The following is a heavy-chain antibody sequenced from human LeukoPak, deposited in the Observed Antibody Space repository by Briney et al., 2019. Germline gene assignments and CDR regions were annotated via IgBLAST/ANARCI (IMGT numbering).Heavy chain of an antibody. J-gene: IGHJ5*02. CDR3: ARQMSVFGGGDWLDP. CDR1: GFTFSNYD. D-gene: IGHD2-15*01. V-gene: IGHV3-33*01. CDR2: IWSDGSNE. Sequence: GGSLRLSCAASGFTFSNYDMHWVRQAPGKGLEWVAVIWSDGSNEYSTDSLKGRFTISRDNSKNTPYLQMDSLRAEDTAVYYCARQMSVFGGGDWLDPWGQGTLVTVSS.